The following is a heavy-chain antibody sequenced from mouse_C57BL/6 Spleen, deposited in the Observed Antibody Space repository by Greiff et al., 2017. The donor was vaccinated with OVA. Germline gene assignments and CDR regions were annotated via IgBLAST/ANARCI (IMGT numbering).Heavy chain of an antibody. V-gene: IGHV1-52*01. CDR1: GYTFTSYW. Sequence: VQLQQPGAELVRPGSSVKLSCKASGYTFTSYWMHWVKQRPIQGLEWIGNIDPSDSETHYNQKFKDKATLTVDKSSSTAYMQLSSLTSEDSAVYYCARWGYEGYFDVWGTGTTVTVSS. D-gene: IGHD2-2*01. J-gene: IGHJ1*03. CDR2: IDPSDSET. CDR3: ARWGYEGYFDV.